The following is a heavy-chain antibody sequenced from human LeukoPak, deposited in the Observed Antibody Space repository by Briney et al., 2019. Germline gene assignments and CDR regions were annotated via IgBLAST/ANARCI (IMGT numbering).Heavy chain of an antibody. CDR1: GGSFSSYY. V-gene: IGHV4-34*01. CDR3: ARGSLVRGVIRYYYMDV. D-gene: IGHD3-10*01. Sequence: SETLSLTCAVYGGSFSSYYWGWIRQPPGKGLEWIGSIYYSGSTYYNPSLKSRVTISVDTSKNQFSLKLSSVTAADTAVYYCARGSLVRGVIRYYYMDVWGKGTTVTVSS. J-gene: IGHJ6*03. CDR2: IYYSGST.